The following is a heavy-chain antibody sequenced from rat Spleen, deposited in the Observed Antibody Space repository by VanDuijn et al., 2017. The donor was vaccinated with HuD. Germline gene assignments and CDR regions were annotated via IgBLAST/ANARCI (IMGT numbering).Heavy chain of an antibody. D-gene: IGHD1-6*01. Sequence: EVQLVESGGGLVQPGRSLKLSCAASGFTFSNYGMHWIRQTPTKGLEWVATISYDGSTTYYRDSVKGRFTISRDNAESTLYLQMDSLRSEATATYYCASLMYTPDYLGVMDVWGQGASVTVSS. J-gene: IGHJ4*01. CDR3: ASLMYTPDYLGVMDV. CDR2: ISYDGSTT. V-gene: IGHV5-29*01. CDR1: GFTFSNYG.